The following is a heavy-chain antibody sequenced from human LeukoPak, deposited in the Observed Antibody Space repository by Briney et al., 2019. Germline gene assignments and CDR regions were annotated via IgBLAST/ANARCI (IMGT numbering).Heavy chain of an antibody. V-gene: IGHV4-59*12. J-gene: IGHJ4*02. CDR2: IYYSGST. CDR3: ARDQRYFDWFI. D-gene: IGHD3-9*01. CDR1: GGSISSYY. Sequence: SETLSLTCTVSGGSISSYYWSWIRQPPGKGLEWIGSIYYSGSTYYNPSLKSRVTISVDTSKNQFSLKLSSVTAADTAVYYCARDQRYFDWFIWGQGTLVTVSS.